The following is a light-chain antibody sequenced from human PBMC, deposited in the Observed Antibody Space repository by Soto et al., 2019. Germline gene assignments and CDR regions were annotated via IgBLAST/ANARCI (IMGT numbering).Light chain of an antibody. CDR3: AAWDDSLNGRF. CDR2: SNN. V-gene: IGLV1-44*01. CDR1: SSNIGSNT. Sequence: QPVLTQPPSASGTPGQRVTISCSGSSSNIGSNTVNWYQQLPGTAPKLLIYSNNQRPSGVPDRFSGSKSGTSASLAISGLQSEDEADYYCAAWDDSLNGRFFGTGTKLTVL. J-gene: IGLJ1*01.